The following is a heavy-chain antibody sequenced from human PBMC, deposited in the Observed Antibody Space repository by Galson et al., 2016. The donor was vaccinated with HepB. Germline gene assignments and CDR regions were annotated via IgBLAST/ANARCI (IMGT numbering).Heavy chain of an antibody. V-gene: IGHV4-4*02. CDR2: IYYTGTT. CDR1: GGSISSFKC. D-gene: IGHD5-24*01. J-gene: IGHJ4*02. CDR3: ARDMGRHGGFDY. Sequence: ETLSLTCNVSGGSISSFKCLSWVRQPPGKGLEWIGYIYYTGTTNYNPSLKSRVTISVDKSNNEFSLRLISVTAADTAVYYCARDMGRHGGFDYWGQGTVVTVSA.